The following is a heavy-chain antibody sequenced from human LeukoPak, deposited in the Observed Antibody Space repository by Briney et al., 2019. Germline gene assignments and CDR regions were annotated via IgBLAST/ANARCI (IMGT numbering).Heavy chain of an antibody. CDR3: ARGGYSSSSDPLNY. V-gene: IGHV3-53*01. CDR2: IYSGGST. J-gene: IGHJ4*02. D-gene: IGHD6-6*01. Sequence: GGSLRLSCAASGFTVSSNYMSWVRQAPGKGLEWVSVIYSGGSTYYADSVKGRFTISRDNSKNTLYLQMNSLRAEDTAVYYCARGGYSSSSDPLNYWGQGTLVTVSS. CDR1: GFTVSSNY.